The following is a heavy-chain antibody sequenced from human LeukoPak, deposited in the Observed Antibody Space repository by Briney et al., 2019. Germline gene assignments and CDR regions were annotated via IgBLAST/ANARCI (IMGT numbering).Heavy chain of an antibody. CDR2: IYSGGST. V-gene: IGHV3-53*01. CDR1: GFTVSSNY. J-gene: IGHJ4*02. CDR3: ARDIVGAQTY. Sequence: GGSLRLSCAASGFTVSSNYMSWVRQAPGKGLEWVSVIYSGGSTYYADSVKGRFTISRDNSKNTLYPQMNSLRAEDTAVYYCARDIVGAQTYWGQGTLVTVSS. D-gene: IGHD1-26*01.